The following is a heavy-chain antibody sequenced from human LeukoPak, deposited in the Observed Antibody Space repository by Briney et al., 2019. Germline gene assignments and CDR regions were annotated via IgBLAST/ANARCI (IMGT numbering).Heavy chain of an antibody. CDR1: GFTFSSYG. Sequence: GGSLRLSCAASGFTFSSYGMHWVRQAPGKGLEWVAFIRYDGSNKYYADSVKGRFTISRDNSKNTLYLQMNSLRAEDTAVYYCAKLRSNYTLELTTPWGQGTLVTVSS. CDR2: IRYDGSNK. J-gene: IGHJ5*02. D-gene: IGHD4-11*01. V-gene: IGHV3-30*02. CDR3: AKLRSNYTLELTTP.